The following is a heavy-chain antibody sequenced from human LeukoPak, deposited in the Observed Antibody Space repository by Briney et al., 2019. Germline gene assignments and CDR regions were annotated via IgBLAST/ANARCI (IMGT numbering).Heavy chain of an antibody. CDR3: AWLSSRPQDYFDY. J-gene: IGHJ4*02. CDR1: GFTFSDYY. V-gene: IGHV3-11*01. Sequence: GGSLRLSCAASGFTFSDYYMSWIRQAPGKGLEWVSYISSSGSTIYYADSVKGRLTISRDNAKNSLYLQMNSLRAEDTAVYYCAWLSSRPQDYFDYWGQGTLVTV. D-gene: IGHD3-22*01. CDR2: ISSSGSTI.